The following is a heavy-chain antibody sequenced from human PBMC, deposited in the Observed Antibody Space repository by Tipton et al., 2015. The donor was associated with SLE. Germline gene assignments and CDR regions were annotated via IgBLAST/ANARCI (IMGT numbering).Heavy chain of an antibody. CDR2: LSSSGDST. CDR3: AKEIVVVVAATLDY. J-gene: IGHJ4*02. Sequence: GSLRLSCAVSGFTFSRYAMSWVRQAPGKGLEWVSSLSSSGDSTYYADSVKGRFTISRDNSKNTLYLQMNSLRAEDTAVYYCAKEIVVVVAATLDYWGQGTLVTVSS. D-gene: IGHD2-15*01. V-gene: IGHV3-23*01. CDR1: GFTFSRYA.